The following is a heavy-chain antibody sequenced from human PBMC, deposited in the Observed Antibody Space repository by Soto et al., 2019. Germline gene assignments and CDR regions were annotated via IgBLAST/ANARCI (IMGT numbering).Heavy chain of an antibody. D-gene: IGHD2-15*01. J-gene: IGHJ4*02. CDR2: ANPDGSEK. CDR3: ARCVAATRWYFDY. Sequence: GGSLRLSCAVSGFTITTYWMIWVRQAPGKGLEWVASANPDGSEKHYVDSVKGRFAISRDNAKNSLYLQMNSLRAEDTAVYYCARCVAATRWYFDYWGQGTLVTVSS. CDR1: GFTITTYW. V-gene: IGHV3-7*05.